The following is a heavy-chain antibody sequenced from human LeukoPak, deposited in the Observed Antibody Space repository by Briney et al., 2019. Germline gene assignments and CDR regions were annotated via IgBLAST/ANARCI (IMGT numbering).Heavy chain of an antibody. Sequence: GGSLRLSCAASGFTFSSYAMHWVRQAPGKGLEWVAFIRYDGSNKYYADSVKGRFTISRDNSKNTLYLQMNSLRSEDTAVYYCAPITIFGVVRNDAFDIWGQGTMVTVSS. CDR3: APITIFGVVRNDAFDI. CDR2: IRYDGSNK. J-gene: IGHJ3*02. CDR1: GFTFSSYA. V-gene: IGHV3-30*02. D-gene: IGHD3-3*01.